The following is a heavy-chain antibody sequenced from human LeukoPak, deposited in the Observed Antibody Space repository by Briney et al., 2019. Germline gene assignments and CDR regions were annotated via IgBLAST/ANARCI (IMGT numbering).Heavy chain of an antibody. J-gene: IGHJ4*02. D-gene: IGHD6-13*01. V-gene: IGHV3-23*01. Sequence: GGSLRLSCAASGFTFSSYAMSWVRQAPGKGLEWVSAISGSGGSTYYADSVKGRFTISRDNSKNTLYLQMNSLRAEDAAVYYCAKDRELVQYYFDYWGQGTLVTVSS. CDR3: AKDRELVQYYFDY. CDR2: ISGSGGST. CDR1: GFTFSSYA.